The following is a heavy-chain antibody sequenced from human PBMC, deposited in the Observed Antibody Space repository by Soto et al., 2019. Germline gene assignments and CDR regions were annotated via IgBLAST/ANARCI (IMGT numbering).Heavy chain of an antibody. CDR2: ISSSSSYI. V-gene: IGHV3-21*01. D-gene: IGHD2-2*01. CDR3: ARDHCSSTSCSETVYYYYGMDV. Sequence: PGGPLRLSXAASGFTFSSYSMNWVRQAPGKGLEWVSSISSSSSYIYYADSVKARFTISRDNAKNSLYLQMNSLRAEDTAVYYCARDHCSSTSCSETVYYYYGMDVWGQGTTVTVSS. J-gene: IGHJ6*02. CDR1: GFTFSSYS.